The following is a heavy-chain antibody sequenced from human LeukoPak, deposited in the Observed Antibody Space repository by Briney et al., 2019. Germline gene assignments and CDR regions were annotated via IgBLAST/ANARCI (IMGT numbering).Heavy chain of an antibody. J-gene: IGHJ4*02. Sequence: GSLRLPCAASGFTFSSYEMNWVRQAPGKGLEWVSYISSSGSTIYYADSVKGRFTISRDNAKNSLYLQMNSLRAEDTAVYYCARADSSGWYTVDYWGQGTLVTVSS. CDR2: ISSSGSTI. CDR1: GFTFSSYE. D-gene: IGHD6-19*01. CDR3: ARADSSGWYTVDY. V-gene: IGHV3-48*03.